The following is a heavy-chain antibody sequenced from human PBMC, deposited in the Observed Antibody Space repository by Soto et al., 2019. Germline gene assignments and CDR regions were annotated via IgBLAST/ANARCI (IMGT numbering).Heavy chain of an antibody. V-gene: IGHV1-3*01. Sequence: GASVKVSCKASGYTFTSYGISWVRQAPGQRLEWMGWINAGNGNTKYSQKFQGRVTITRDTSASTAYMELSSLRSEDTAVYYCAREGAYGDFSDAFYIWGQGTMVTVSS. CDR2: INAGNGNT. D-gene: IGHD4-17*01. CDR3: AREGAYGDFSDAFYI. J-gene: IGHJ3*02. CDR1: GYTFTSYG.